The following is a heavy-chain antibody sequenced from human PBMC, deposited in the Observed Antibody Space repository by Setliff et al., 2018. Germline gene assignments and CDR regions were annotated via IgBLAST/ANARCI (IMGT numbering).Heavy chain of an antibody. CDR3: ARGGGSVLPNYYYFYYLDV. D-gene: IGHD2-15*01. Sequence: SETLSLTCAVYSGSFSEYYWSWIRQSPGKGWEWIGEVNHSGNTSYNPSLKSRVTISIDTSKKQFSMELASLTVADTAIYYCARGGGSVLPNYYYFYYLDVWGKGTTVTVSS. CDR1: SGSFSEYY. J-gene: IGHJ6*03. CDR2: VNHSGNT. V-gene: IGHV4-34*01.